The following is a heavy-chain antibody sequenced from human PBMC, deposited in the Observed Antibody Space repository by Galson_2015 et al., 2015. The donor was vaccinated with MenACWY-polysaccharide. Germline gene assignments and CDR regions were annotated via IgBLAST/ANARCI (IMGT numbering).Heavy chain of an antibody. V-gene: IGHV3-30*18. CDR2: ISYHGTHK. CDR1: GFTFSSYG. Sequence: SLRLSCAASGFTFSSYGMHWVRQAPGKGLEWVAAISYHGTHKYYADSVKGRFTISRDDSKNTLYLQMNSLRAEDTAVYYCANDDTSRDTFDYWGLGPLVTVSS. CDR3: ANDDTSRDTFDY. J-gene: IGHJ4*02. D-gene: IGHD5-24*01.